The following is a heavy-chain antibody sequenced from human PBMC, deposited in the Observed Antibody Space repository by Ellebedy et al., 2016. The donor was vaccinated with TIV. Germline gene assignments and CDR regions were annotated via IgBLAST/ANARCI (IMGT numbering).Heavy chain of an antibody. CDR1: GFTFSTYW. Sequence: GESLKISXAASGFTFSTYWMHWVRQVPGKGLVWVAIIRGDASMTSYADSVKGRFTISRDNSKNTLYLQMRSLRAEDSAVYYCAKDNEFSSSWYSPVDTFDIWGQGTTVTVSS. J-gene: IGHJ3*02. CDR2: IRGDASMT. D-gene: IGHD6-13*01. CDR3: AKDNEFSSSWYSPVDTFDI. V-gene: IGHV3-74*01.